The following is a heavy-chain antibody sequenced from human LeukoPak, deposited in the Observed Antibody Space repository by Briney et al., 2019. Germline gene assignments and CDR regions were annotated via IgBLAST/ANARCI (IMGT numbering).Heavy chain of an antibody. J-gene: IGHJ4*02. CDR2: IYSSGST. CDR3: ARKDGDY. CDR1: GGSISSYY. Sequence: SETLSLTCTVSGGSISSYYWTWIRQPAGKGLEWIGLIYSSGSTLFNPSLKSRVAMSVDLTKNQLSLKLTSVTAADTAMYYCARKDGDYWGRGTLVTVSS. V-gene: IGHV4-4*07.